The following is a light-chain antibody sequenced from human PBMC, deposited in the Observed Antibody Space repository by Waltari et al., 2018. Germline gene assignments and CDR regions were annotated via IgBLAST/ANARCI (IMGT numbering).Light chain of an antibody. CDR1: SSDVINYNF. CDR3: CSYGFSVV. V-gene: IGLV2-23*01. Sequence: QSALTQPASLSGSPGQSITISCTGTSSDVINYNFLSWYQHHPGEAPKLIIYEGSKRPSGVSDRFSCSNSGYTASLTISGLQAEDEADYYCCSYGFSVVFGGGTKLTVL. CDR2: EGS. J-gene: IGLJ3*02.